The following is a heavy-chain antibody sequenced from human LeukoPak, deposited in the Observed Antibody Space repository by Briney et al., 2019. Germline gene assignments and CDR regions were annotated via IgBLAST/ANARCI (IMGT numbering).Heavy chain of an antibody. V-gene: IGHV4-34*01. CDR2: INHSGST. Sequence: SGTLSLTCAVYGGSFSGYYWSWIRQPPGKGLEWIGEINHSGSTNYNPSLKSRVTISVDTSKNQFSLKLSSVTAADTAVYYCARGRRAAAGTFDYWGQGTLVTVSS. CDR3: ARGRRAAAGTFDY. D-gene: IGHD6-13*01. CDR1: GGSFSGYY. J-gene: IGHJ4*02.